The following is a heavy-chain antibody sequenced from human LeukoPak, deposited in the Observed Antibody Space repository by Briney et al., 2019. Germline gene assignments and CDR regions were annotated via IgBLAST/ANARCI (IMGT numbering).Heavy chain of an antibody. Sequence: PGGSLRLSCAASGFTFSSYGMHWVRQAPGKGLEWVAVIWYDGSNKYYADSVKGRFTISRDNSKNTLYLQMNSLRAEDTAVYYCARDEEEWLVLDYWGQGTLVTVSS. CDR1: GFTFSSYG. V-gene: IGHV3-33*01. CDR2: IWYDGSNK. D-gene: IGHD6-19*01. J-gene: IGHJ4*02. CDR3: ARDEEEWLVLDY.